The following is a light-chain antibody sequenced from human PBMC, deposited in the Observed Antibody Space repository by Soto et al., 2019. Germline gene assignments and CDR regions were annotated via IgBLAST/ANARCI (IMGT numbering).Light chain of an antibody. CDR2: DAS. Sequence: DIQMTQSPSTLSASVGDRVTMTCRASQSIRSWLAWYQQKPGKAPKLLIYDASSLESGVASRFSGRRSGTKFTLTISSLQPDDFGTYYCQQYESYSPLTSGGGTKVDIK. CDR3: QQYESYSPLT. J-gene: IGKJ4*01. CDR1: QSIRSW. V-gene: IGKV1-5*01.